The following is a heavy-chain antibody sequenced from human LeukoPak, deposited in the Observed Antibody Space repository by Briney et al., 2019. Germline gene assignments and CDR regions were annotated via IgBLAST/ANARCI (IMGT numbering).Heavy chain of an antibody. V-gene: IGHV1-46*01. CDR2: INPSGGST. Sequence: ASVKVSCKASGYTFTSYGISWVRQAPGQGLEWMGIINPSGGSTSYAQKFQGRVTMTRDTSTSTVYMELSSLRSEDTAVYYCARDGIQDIVVVPAALNAFDIWGQGTMVTVSS. CDR1: GYTFTSYG. CDR3: ARDGIQDIVVVPAALNAFDI. J-gene: IGHJ3*02. D-gene: IGHD2-2*01.